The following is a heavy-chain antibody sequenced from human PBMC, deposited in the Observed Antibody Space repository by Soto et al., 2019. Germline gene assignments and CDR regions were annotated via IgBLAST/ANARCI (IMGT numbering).Heavy chain of an antibody. CDR3: ARDSYYYGMDV. Sequence: SETLSLTCAVYGGSFSGYYWSWIRQPPGKGLEWIGEINHSGSTNYNPSLKSRVTISVDTSKNQFSLKLSSVTAADTAVYYCARDSYYYGMDVWGQGTTVTVSS. D-gene: IGHD4-4*01. CDR1: GGSFSGYY. CDR2: INHSGST. V-gene: IGHV4-34*01. J-gene: IGHJ6*02.